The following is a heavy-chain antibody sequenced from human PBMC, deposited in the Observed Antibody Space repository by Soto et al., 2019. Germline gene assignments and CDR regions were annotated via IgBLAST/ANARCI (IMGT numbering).Heavy chain of an antibody. D-gene: IGHD1-20*01. CDR3: ARGTKGGITGTHPHYYGMDV. Sequence: QVQLVQSGAEVKKPGSSVKVSCKASGGTFSSYAISWVRQAPGQGLECMGGIIPIFGTANYAQKFQGRANITADKSTSPACMERSSSRAEDTAVYCCARGTKGGITGTHPHYYGMDVWGQGATVIVSS. CDR1: GGTFSSYA. V-gene: IGHV1-69*06. CDR2: IIPIFGTA. J-gene: IGHJ6*02.